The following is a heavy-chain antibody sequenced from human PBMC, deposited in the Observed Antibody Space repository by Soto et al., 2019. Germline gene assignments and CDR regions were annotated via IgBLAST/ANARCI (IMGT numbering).Heavy chain of an antibody. CDR2: ISYSGSA. V-gene: IGHV4-30-4*02. CDR3: ARGERLGLDY. D-gene: IGHD6-19*01. J-gene: IGHJ4*02. Sequence: SETLSLTCTVSGGSISSGDYYWSWIRQPPGKGLEWIGFISYSGSAYYNPSLKSRVTISVDTSKNQFSLKLNSLTAEDTAMYYCARGERLGLDYWGQGTLVTVSS. CDR1: GGSISSGDYY.